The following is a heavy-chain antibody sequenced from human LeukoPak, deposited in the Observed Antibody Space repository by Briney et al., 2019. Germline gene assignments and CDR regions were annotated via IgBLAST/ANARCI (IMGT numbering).Heavy chain of an antibody. Sequence: SETLSLTCTVSGGSISNNNYYWGWIRQHPGKGLEWIGYIYYSGSTYYNPSLKSRVTISVDTSKNQFSLKLSSVTAADTAVYYCARSGIVGATTFDYWGQGTLVTVSS. J-gene: IGHJ4*02. V-gene: IGHV4-31*03. CDR1: GGSISNNNYY. CDR2: IYYSGST. CDR3: ARSGIVGATTFDY. D-gene: IGHD1-26*01.